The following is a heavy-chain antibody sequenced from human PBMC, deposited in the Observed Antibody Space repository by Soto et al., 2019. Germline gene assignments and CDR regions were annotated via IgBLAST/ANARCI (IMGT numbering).Heavy chain of an antibody. CDR1: GGSISSYY. CDR3: ARHETLHGQHDY. J-gene: IGHJ4*02. D-gene: IGHD3-3*01. V-gene: IGHV4-59*08. CDR2: IYYSGSI. Sequence: AETLSLTCTVSGGSISSYYWSWIRQAPGKGLEWIGYIYYSGSINYNPSLKSRVTTSVDTSQNPLSMNLSSVTAPDTAVYSCARHETLHGQHDYWAQGTRVTVSS.